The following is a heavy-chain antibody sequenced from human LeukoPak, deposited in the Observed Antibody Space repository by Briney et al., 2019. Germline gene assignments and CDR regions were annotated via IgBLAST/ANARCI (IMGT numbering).Heavy chain of an antibody. Sequence: KVGESLKISCKASGYSFTTYWIGWVRQVPGKGLEWVGIIYPADSTAKYSPSFQGQVTISVDKSISTAYLQWSSLKASDTAMYYCARTSSNSFDYWGQGTLVTVSS. CDR3: ARTSSNSFDY. J-gene: IGHJ4*02. V-gene: IGHV5-51*01. CDR1: GYSFTTYW. D-gene: IGHD3-3*02. CDR2: IYPADSTA.